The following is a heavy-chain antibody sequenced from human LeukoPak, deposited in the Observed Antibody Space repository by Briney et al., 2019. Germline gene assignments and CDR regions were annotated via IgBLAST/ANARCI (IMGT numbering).Heavy chain of an antibody. CDR2: IKSKTAGGTT. CDR3: ATEFFQNGYNY. CDR1: GFTFSNAW. Sequence: GGSLRLSCVASGFTFSNAWMSWVRQAPGKGLEWVGRIKSKTAGGTTDYAAPVKGRFTISRDDSKTTLYLRMNSLKTEDTAVYYCATEFFQNGYNYWGQGTLVTVSS. V-gene: IGHV3-15*01. D-gene: IGHD3-22*01. J-gene: IGHJ4*02.